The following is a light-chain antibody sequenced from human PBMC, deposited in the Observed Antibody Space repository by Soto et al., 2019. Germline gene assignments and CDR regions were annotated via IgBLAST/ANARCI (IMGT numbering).Light chain of an antibody. CDR3: QQSYSQPLT. CDR2: AAS. J-gene: IGKJ4*01. V-gene: IGKV1-39*01. Sequence: DIQMTQSPSSLSASVGDRITITCRASQSINTFLNWYQRKPRKAPKLLIYAASSLQRGVPSRFSGSGSETVFTLTITSLQPADFATYYCQQSYSQPLTFGGGTKVEMK. CDR1: QSINTF.